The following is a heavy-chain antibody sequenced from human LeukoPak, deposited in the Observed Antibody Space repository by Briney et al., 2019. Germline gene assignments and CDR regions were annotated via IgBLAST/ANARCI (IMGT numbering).Heavy chain of an antibody. Sequence: GGSLRLSCAASGFTFSSYDMYWVRQAPGKGLEWVAAISYDGSNKYYTDSVKGRFTISRDNSKNTLSLQMNSLRAEDTAVYYCAREGYYHDSSGYYFDYWGQGTLVTVSS. CDR3: AREGYYHDSSGYYFDY. CDR2: ISYDGSNK. V-gene: IGHV3-30*03. D-gene: IGHD3-22*01. J-gene: IGHJ4*02. CDR1: GFTFSSYD.